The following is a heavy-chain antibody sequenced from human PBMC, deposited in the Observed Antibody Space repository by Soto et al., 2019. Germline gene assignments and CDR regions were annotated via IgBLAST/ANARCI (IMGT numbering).Heavy chain of an antibody. V-gene: IGHV3-21*01. CDR1: GFTFSSYS. CDR2: ISSSSSYI. D-gene: IGHD6-13*01. J-gene: IGHJ4*02. Sequence: GGSLSLSCAASGFTFSSYSMNWVRQAPGKGLEWVSSISSSSSYIYYADSVKGRFTISRDNAKNSLYLQMNSLRAEDTAVYYCAREGIAAAYLDYWGQGTLVTVSS. CDR3: AREGIAAAYLDY.